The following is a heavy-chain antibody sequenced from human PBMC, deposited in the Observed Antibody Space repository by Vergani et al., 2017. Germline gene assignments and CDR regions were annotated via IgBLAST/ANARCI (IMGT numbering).Heavy chain of an antibody. CDR3: ARVTGSASYYNRGRGNYYYCYMDV. D-gene: IGHD3-10*01. V-gene: IGHV4-34*01. CDR1: GGSFRGYY. CDR2: SNHSGST. J-gene: IGHJ6*03. Sequence: QVQLKQWGAGLLKPSETLSLTCAVYGGSFRGYYWSWIRQPSGKGLEWSGESNHSGSTNYNPALKSRVTISVDTSKNQFSLKLSSVTAADTAVYYCARVTGSASYYNRGRGNYYYCYMDVWGKGTTVTVSS.